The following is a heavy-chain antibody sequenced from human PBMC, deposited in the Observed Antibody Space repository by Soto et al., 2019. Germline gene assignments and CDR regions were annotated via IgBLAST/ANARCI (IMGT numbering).Heavy chain of an antibody. D-gene: IGHD1-26*01. CDR1: GGSISSTGYY. V-gene: IGHV4-39*01. Sequence: QLHLQESGPGLVKPSETLSLTCTVSGGSISSTGYYWGWVRQPPEKGLEWIGSIYYSGNTHYNSSLKSRVSISVETSKNQFSLKLSSVTAADTAVYYCARRWEGGYGMDVWGQGTTVTVSS. J-gene: IGHJ6*02. CDR2: IYYSGNT. CDR3: ARRWEGGYGMDV.